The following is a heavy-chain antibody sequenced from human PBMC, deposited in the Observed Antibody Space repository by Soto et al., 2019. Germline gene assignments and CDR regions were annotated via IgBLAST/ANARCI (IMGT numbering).Heavy chain of an antibody. J-gene: IGHJ6*02. D-gene: IGHD1-1*01. CDR3: AKGIGTTYYYGMDV. CDR1: GFTSDDYA. CDR2: ISWNSGSI. Sequence: EVQLVESGGGLVQPGRSLRLSCAASGFTSDDYAMHWVRQAPGKGLEWVSGISWNSGSIGYADSVKGRFTISRDNAKNSLYLQINSLRAEDTALYYCAKGIGTTYYYGMDVWGQGTTVTVSS. V-gene: IGHV3-9*02.